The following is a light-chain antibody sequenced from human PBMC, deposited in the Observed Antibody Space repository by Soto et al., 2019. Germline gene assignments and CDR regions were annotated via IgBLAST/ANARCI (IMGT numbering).Light chain of an antibody. J-gene: IGKJ2*01. Sequence: IVLTQSPGTLSFSPGERATLACRASRSVSSSYLAWYQQRPGQTPRLLIYGASSRATGIPDRFSVSGSGTDFTLTISRLEPEDFAVYYCQQYGSSPYAFGQGTRLEI. CDR2: GAS. V-gene: IGKV3-20*01. CDR1: RSVSSSY. CDR3: QQYGSSPYA.